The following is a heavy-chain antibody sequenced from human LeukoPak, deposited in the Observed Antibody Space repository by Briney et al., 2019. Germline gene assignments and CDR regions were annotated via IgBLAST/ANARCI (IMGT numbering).Heavy chain of an antibody. V-gene: IGHV1-2*02. CDR2: INPNSGGT. Sequence: ASVKVSCKASGYTFTVYYIHWVRQAPGQGLEWMGWINPNSGGTNYAQKFQGRVTITRDTSISTAYMELSRLRSDDTAVYYCASLFSSTGYAFDIWGQGTMVTVSS. J-gene: IGHJ3*02. D-gene: IGHD6-13*01. CDR3: ASLFSSTGYAFDI. CDR1: GYTFTVYY.